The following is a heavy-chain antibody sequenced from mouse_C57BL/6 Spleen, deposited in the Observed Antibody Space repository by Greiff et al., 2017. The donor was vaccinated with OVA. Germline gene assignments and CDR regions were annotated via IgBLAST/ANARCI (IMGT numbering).Heavy chain of an antibody. Sequence: QVTLKESGPGILQSSQTLSLTCSFSGFSLSTSGMGVSWIRQPSGKGLEWLAHIYWDDDKRYNPSLKSRLTISKDTSRNQVFLKITSVDTADTATYYCARRQEIYYGYDDGFAYWGQGTLVTVSA. V-gene: IGHV8-12*01. CDR1: GFSLSTSGMG. D-gene: IGHD2-2*01. CDR2: IYWDDDK. CDR3: ARRQEIYYGYDDGFAY. J-gene: IGHJ3*01.